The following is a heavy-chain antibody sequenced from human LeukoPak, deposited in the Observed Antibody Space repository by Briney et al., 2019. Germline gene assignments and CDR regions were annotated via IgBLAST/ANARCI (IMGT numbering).Heavy chain of an antibody. CDR3: ARGAYGSGTYHDFDI. CDR2: IWYDGSNK. Sequence: GGSLRLSCAASGFTFSSYGMHWVRQAPGKGLEWVAGIWYDGSNKYYVDSVKGRFTISRDNSKNTLYLQMNSLRAEDRAVYYCARGAYGSGTYHDFDIWGQGTMVTVSS. CDR1: GFTFSSYG. J-gene: IGHJ3*02. D-gene: IGHD3-10*01. V-gene: IGHV3-33*01.